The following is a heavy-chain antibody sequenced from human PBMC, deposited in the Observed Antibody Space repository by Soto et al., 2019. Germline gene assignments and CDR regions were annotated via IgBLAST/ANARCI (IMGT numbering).Heavy chain of an antibody. Sequence: SVKVSCKASGGTFSSYAISWVRQAPGQGLEWMGGIIPIFGTANYAQKFQGRVTITADESTSTAYMELSSLSSEDTAVYYCARGDGYNYGWDYWGQGTLVTVSS. CDR2: IIPIFGTA. V-gene: IGHV1-69*13. CDR1: GGTFSSYA. J-gene: IGHJ4*02. D-gene: IGHD5-12*01. CDR3: ARGDGYNYGWDY.